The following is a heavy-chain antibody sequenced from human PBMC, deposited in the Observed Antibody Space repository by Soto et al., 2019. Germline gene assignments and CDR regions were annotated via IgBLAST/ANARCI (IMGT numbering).Heavy chain of an antibody. J-gene: IGHJ6*02. CDR3: ARNGYTYGMDV. V-gene: IGHV4-31*03. Sequence: SETLSLTCTVSGGSISSGGFYWSWVRQLPGKGLEWIAYIYDSWSTYYNPSLKSRVTISMDTPSNQFSLDLRSVTAADTAVYYCARNGYTYGMDVWGQGTTVTVSS. CDR1: GGSISSGGFY. D-gene: IGHD5-18*01. CDR2: IYDSWST.